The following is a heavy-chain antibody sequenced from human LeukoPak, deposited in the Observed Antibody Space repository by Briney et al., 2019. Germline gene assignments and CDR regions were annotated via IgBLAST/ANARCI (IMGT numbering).Heavy chain of an antibody. V-gene: IGHV3-23*01. CDR3: AKARYCSGGTCPEWFNP. CDR2: ISYSGGNT. Sequence: GGSLRLSCAAPGFTFSDYAMNWVRQALGRGLEWVSTISYSGGNTYYADPVKGRLTISRDNSKNTLYLQMNSLRAEDTAIYYCAKARYCSGGTCPEWFNPWGQGTLVTVSS. D-gene: IGHD2-15*01. J-gene: IGHJ5*02. CDR1: GFTFSDYA.